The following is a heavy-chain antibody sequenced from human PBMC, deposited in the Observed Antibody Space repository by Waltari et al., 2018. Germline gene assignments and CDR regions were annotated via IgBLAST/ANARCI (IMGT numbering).Heavy chain of an antibody. CDR2: LYPGDSDT. J-gene: IGHJ6*02. CDR1: GYSLTSYW. D-gene: IGHD5-18*01. V-gene: IGHV5-51*01. Sequence: EVQLVQSGAEVKKPGESLKISCKGSGYSLTSYWIGWVRQLPGKGLEWMGILYPGDSDTRYSPSFQGQVTISADKSISTAYLQWSSLKASDTAMYYCARQGLHPPFPYGMDVWGQGTTVTVSS. CDR3: ARQGLHPPFPYGMDV.